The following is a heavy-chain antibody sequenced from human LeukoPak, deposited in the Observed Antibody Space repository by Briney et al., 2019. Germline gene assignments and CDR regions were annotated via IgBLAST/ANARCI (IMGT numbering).Heavy chain of an antibody. D-gene: IGHD6-19*01. CDR1: GYTFTSYD. J-gene: IGHJ5*02. V-gene: IGHV1-8*01. Sequence: ASVKVSCKASGYTFTSYDINRVRQATGQGLEWMGWMNPNSGNTGYAQKFQGRVTMTRNTSISTAYMELSSLRSEDTAVYYCARQTGYSSGWPSKFDPWGQGTLVTVSS. CDR3: ARQTGYSSGWPSKFDP. CDR2: MNPNSGNT.